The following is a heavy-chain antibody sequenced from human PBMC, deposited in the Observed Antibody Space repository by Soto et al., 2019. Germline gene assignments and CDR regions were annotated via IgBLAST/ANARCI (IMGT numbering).Heavy chain of an antibody. CDR3: ARQVHYGSGSYPENYYYYYGMDV. V-gene: IGHV3-33*01. CDR2: IWYDGSNK. CDR1: GFTFSSYG. J-gene: IGHJ6*02. D-gene: IGHD3-10*01. Sequence: GGSLRLSCAASGFTFSSYGMHWVRQAPGKGLEWVAVIWYDGSNKYYADSVKGRFTISRDNSKNTLYLQMNSLRAEDTAVYYCARQVHYGSGSYPENYYYYYGMDVWGQGTTVTVSS.